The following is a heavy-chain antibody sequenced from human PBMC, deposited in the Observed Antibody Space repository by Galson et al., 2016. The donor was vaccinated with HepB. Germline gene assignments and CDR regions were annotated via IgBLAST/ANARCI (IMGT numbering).Heavy chain of an antibody. D-gene: IGHD6-13*01. CDR3: AKKGSSNWDPFDY. CDR2: IHSDGSTT. V-gene: IGHV3-74*01. J-gene: IGHJ4*02. Sequence: SLRLSCAASGFIFSNYWMHWVRQAPGKGLVWVSRIHSDGSTTSYADSVKGRFTVSRDNAKNTLYMQMNSLTAADTAVYYCAKKGSSNWDPFDYWGQGTLVTVSS. CDR1: GFIFSNYW.